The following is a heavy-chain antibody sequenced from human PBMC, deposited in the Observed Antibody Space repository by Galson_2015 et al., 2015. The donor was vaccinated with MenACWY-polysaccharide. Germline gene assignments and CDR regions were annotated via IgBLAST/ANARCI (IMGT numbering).Heavy chain of an antibody. CDR3: AREGSRIVFHAFDT. CDR2: IQNDGSEI. Sequence: SLRLSCAASGSRFSYSGMHWVRQAPGKGLEWVAVIQNDGSEIVYADSVKGRFTISRDNSKNTVVLEMNTLGAEDTAVYYCAREGSRIVFHAFDTWGQGTMVTVSS. J-gene: IGHJ3*02. CDR1: GSRFSYSG. V-gene: IGHV3-33*05. D-gene: IGHD2-15*01.